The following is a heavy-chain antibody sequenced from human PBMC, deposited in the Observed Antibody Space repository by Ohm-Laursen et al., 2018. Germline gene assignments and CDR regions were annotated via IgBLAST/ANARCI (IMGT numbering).Heavy chain of an antibody. CDR3: ARGLLATVTSGGWFDP. CDR1: GGPFSGYY. Sequence: TLSLTCAVYGGPFSGYYWSWIRQPPGKGLEWIGEINHSGSTNYNPSLKSRVTISVDTSKNQFSLKLSSVTAADTAVYYCARGLLATVTSGGWFDPWGQGTLVTVSS. CDR2: INHSGST. D-gene: IGHD4-17*01. J-gene: IGHJ5*02. V-gene: IGHV4-34*01.